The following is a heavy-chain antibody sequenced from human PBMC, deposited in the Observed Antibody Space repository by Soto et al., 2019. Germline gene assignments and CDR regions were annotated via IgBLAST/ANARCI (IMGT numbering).Heavy chain of an antibody. Sequence: QVQLQESGPGLVKPSETLSLTCTVSGGSVSSGSYYWSWIRQPPGKGLEWIGYIYYSGSTNYNPSLKSRVTISVDTSKNHFSLKLSSVTAADTAVYYCARTTVTTPDAFDIWGQGTLVTVSS. D-gene: IGHD4-17*01. CDR2: IYYSGST. V-gene: IGHV4-61*01. CDR1: GGSVSSGSYY. J-gene: IGHJ4*02. CDR3: ARTTVTTPDAFDI.